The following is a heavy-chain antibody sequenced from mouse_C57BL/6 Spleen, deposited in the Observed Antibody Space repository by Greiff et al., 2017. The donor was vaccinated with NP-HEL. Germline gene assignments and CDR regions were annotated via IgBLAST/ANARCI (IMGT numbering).Heavy chain of an antibody. CDR1: GYSITSGYY. J-gene: IGHJ3*01. V-gene: IGHV3-6*01. D-gene: IGHD1-1*01. Sequence: EVQLQESGPGLVKPSQSLSLTCSVTGYSITSGYYWNWIRQFPGNKLEWMGYISYDGSNNYNPSLKNRISITRDTSKNQFFLKLNSVTTEDTATYYCARDHYGSSYLAWFAYWGQGTLVTVSA. CDR3: ARDHYGSSYLAWFAY. CDR2: ISYDGSN.